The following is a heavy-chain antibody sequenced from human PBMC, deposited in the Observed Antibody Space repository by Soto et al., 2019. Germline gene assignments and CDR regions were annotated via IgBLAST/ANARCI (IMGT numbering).Heavy chain of an antibody. V-gene: IGHV4-34*01. CDR2: INHSGST. CDR3: ARVIAVAAAFDY. CDR1: GGSITSSY. D-gene: IGHD6-19*01. J-gene: IGHJ4*02. Sequence: SETLSLTCTVSGGSITSSYWSWIRQPPGKGLEWIGEINHSGSTNYNPSLKSRVTISVDTSKNQFSLKLSSVTAADTAVYYCARVIAVAAAFDYWGQGTLVTVSS.